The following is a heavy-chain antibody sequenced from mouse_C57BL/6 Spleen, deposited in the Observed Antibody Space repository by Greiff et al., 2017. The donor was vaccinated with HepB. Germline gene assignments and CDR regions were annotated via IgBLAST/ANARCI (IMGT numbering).Heavy chain of an antibody. CDR1: GFTFSDYG. J-gene: IGHJ4*01. Sequence: VQLKESGGGLVKPGGSLKLSCAASGFTFSDYGMHWVRQAPEKGLEWVAYISSGSSTIYYADTVKGRFTISRDNTKNTLFLQMTSLRSEDTAMYYCAREEGNYDYAMDYWGQGTSVTVSS. D-gene: IGHD2-1*01. CDR3: AREEGNYDYAMDY. CDR2: ISSGSSTI. V-gene: IGHV5-17*01.